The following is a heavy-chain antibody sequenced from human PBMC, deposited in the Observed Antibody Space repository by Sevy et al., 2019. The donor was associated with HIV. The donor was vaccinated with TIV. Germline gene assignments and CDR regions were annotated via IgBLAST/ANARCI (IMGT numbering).Heavy chain of an antibody. Sequence: GGSLRLCCSASGFTFSDYYMAWIRQAPGKGLEWLAYTRGSSPYVKYADSVKGRFTVSRDNAKNALFLQMDSLRVEDTAIYYCARDRDCTSTSCYHWFDPWGQGTLVTVSS. V-gene: IGHV3-11*06. CDR3: ARDRDCTSTSCYHWFDP. CDR2: TRGSSPYV. D-gene: IGHD2-8*01. CDR1: GFTFSDYY. J-gene: IGHJ5*02.